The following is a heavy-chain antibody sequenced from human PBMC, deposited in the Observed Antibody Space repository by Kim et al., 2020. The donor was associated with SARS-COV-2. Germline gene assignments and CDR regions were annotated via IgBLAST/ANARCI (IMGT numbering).Heavy chain of an antibody. Sequence: SANSVNGRFTISRDKSKHTLYLQMNSMRAEDTAVYYCASGYYDILTGYCYWGQGTLVTVSS. CDR3: ASGYYDILTGYCY. V-gene: IGHV3-66*01. J-gene: IGHJ4*02. D-gene: IGHD3-9*01.